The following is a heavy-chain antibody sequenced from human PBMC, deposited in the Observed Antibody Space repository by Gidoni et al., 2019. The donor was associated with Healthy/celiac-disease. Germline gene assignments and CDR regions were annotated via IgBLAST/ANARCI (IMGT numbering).Heavy chain of an antibody. CDR2: IYTSGST. CDR3: ASDHRYYGSYFNAFDI. J-gene: IGHJ3*02. D-gene: IGHD1-26*01. CDR1: GGSISSYY. Sequence: SGGSISSYYWSWIRQPAGKGLEWIGRIYTSGSTYYNPSLKSRVTMSVDTSKNQFSLKLSSVTAADTAVYFCASDHRYYGSYFNAFDILGQATMVTVS. V-gene: IGHV4-4*07.